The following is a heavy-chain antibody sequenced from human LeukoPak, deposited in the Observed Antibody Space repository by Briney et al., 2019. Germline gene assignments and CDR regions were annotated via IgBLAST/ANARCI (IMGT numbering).Heavy chain of an antibody. Sequence: ASVKVSCKASGYTFTGYYMHWVRQAPGQGLEWMGRINPNSGGTNYAQKFQGRVTMTRDTSISTAYMELSRLRSDDAAVYYCARVLITRYYYDSSGYSADYWGQGTLVTVSS. CDR2: INPNSGGT. V-gene: IGHV1-2*06. CDR1: GYTFTGYY. J-gene: IGHJ4*02. D-gene: IGHD3-22*01. CDR3: ARVLITRYYYDSSGYSADY.